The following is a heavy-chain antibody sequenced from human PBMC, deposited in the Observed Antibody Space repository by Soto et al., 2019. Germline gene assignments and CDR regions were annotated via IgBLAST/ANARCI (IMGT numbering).Heavy chain of an antibody. CDR3: ARGWAASDAFDI. V-gene: IGHV4-31*03. Sequence: SETLSLTCTVSGGSISSGGYYWSWIRQHPGKGLEWIGYIYYSGSTYYNPSLKSRVTISVDTSKNQFSLKLSSVTAADTAGYYCARGWAASDAFDIWGQGTMVTVSS. J-gene: IGHJ3*02. CDR2: IYYSGST. CDR1: GGSISSGGYY. D-gene: IGHD2-15*01.